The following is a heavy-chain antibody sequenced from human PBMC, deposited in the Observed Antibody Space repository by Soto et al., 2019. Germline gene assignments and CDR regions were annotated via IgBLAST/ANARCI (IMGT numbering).Heavy chain of an antibody. CDR1: GFTFSDYY. CDR3: ARADYELHCTNGVCYQYYYMDV. D-gene: IGHD2-8*01. CDR2: ISSSGSTI. Sequence: GGSLRLSCAASGFTFSDYYMSWIRQAPGKGLEWVSYISSSGSTIYYADSVKGRFTISRDNAKNSLYLQMNSLRAEDTAVYYCARADYELHCTNGVCYQYYYMDVWGKGTTVTVSS. J-gene: IGHJ6*03. V-gene: IGHV3-11*01.